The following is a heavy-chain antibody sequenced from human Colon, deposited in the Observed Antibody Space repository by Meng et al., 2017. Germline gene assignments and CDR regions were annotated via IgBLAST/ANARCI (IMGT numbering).Heavy chain of an antibody. D-gene: IGHD3-22*01. V-gene: IGHV4-61*01. CDR3: ARGASDYDFDY. CDR1: GGSVSSGSFS. J-gene: IGHJ4*02. CDR2: IYYSGST. Sequence: VHLRESGPGLGRPSGTLSLTCTVSGGSVSSGSFSWSWIRQPPGKGLEWIGYIYYSGSTNYNPSLKSRVTISVDTSKNQFSLKLSSVTAADTAVYYCARGASDYDFDYWGQGTLVTVSS.